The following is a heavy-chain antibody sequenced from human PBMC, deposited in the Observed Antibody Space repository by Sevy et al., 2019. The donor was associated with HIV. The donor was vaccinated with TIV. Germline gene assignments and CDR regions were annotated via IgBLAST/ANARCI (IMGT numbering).Heavy chain of an antibody. CDR3: ARVPDDSSGYYYRY. CDR2: IIPSFGTA. Sequence: ASVKVSCKASGGTFSCYAISWVRQAPGQGLEWMGGIIPSFGTANYAQKFQGRVTITADKSTSTAYMELSSLRSEDTAVYYCARVPDDSSGYYYRYWGQGTLVTVSS. V-gene: IGHV1-69*06. J-gene: IGHJ4*02. D-gene: IGHD3-22*01. CDR1: GGTFSCYA.